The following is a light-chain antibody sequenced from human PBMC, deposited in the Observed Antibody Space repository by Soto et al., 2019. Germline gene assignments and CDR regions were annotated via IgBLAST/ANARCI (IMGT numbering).Light chain of an antibody. J-gene: IGLJ1*01. Sequence: QSVLTQPASVSGSPGQSITISSPGTSRDVGSYNLVSWYQQHPGKAPKLMIYEGSKRPSGVSNRFSGSKSGNTASLTISGLQAEDEADYYRCSYAGSSSYVFGTGTKVTVL. CDR2: EGS. CDR3: CSYAGSSSYV. V-gene: IGLV2-23*01. CDR1: SRDVGSYNL.